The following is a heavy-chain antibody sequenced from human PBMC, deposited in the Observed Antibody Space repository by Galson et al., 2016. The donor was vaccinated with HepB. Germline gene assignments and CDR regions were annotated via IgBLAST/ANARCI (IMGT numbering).Heavy chain of an antibody. Sequence: SLRLSCAASGFTFSSYGMHWVRQAPGKGLEWVAYIKEDGSEKYHVDSVKGRFTISRDNAKNSLYLQMNSLRAEDTAVYYCARIIKTGTTSHFDYWGQGTLVTVSS. D-gene: IGHD1-7*01. V-gene: IGHV3-7*01. CDR2: IKEDGSEK. CDR1: GFTFSSYG. CDR3: ARIIKTGTTSHFDY. J-gene: IGHJ4*02.